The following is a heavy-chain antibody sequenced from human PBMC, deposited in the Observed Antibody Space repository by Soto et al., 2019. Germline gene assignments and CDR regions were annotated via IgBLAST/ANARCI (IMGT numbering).Heavy chain of an antibody. Sequence: PGGSLRLSCAASGFTFDDYAMHWVRQAPGKGLEWASGISWNRGSIGYADSVRGRFTISRDNAKNSLYLQMDSLRAEDTALYYCVKAASYLLKYFFDYRGPGPLVTLSS. CDR2: ISWNRGSI. V-gene: IGHV3-9*01. CDR3: VKAASYLLKYFFDY. CDR1: GFTFDDYA. D-gene: IGHD1-26*01. J-gene: IGHJ4*02.